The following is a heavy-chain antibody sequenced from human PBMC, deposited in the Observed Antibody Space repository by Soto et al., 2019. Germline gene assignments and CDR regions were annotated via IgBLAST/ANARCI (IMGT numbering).Heavy chain of an antibody. Sequence: SETLSLTCTVSGGSISSSSYYWGWIRQPPGKGLEWIGSIYYSGSTYYNPSLKSRVTISVDTSKNQFSLKLSSVTAADTAVYYCARRLYCSSTSCYESPHFDYWGQGTLVTVSS. CDR2: IYYSGST. CDR1: GGSISSSSYY. D-gene: IGHD2-2*01. V-gene: IGHV4-39*01. CDR3: ARRLYCSSTSCYESPHFDY. J-gene: IGHJ4*02.